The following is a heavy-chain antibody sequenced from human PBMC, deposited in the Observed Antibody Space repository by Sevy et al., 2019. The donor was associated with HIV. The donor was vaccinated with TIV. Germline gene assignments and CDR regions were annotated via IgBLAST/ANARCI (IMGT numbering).Heavy chain of an antibody. V-gene: IGHV3-23*01. D-gene: IGHD2-8*01. CDR3: AREGCTKSDDD. Sequence: GGSLRLSCAASGFDFSIYSMSWVRQAPGKGLEWVSTLSFGCGKINYGDSVKGGFTISRDNCKSSVYLQMNNMRVEDTGGYYCAREGCTKSDDDWGQGTLVTVSS. J-gene: IGHJ4*02. CDR1: GFDFSIYS. CDR2: LSFGCGKI.